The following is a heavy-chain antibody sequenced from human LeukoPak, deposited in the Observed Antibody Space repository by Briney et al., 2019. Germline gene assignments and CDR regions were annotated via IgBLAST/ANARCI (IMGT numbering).Heavy chain of an antibody. CDR2: INHSGST. V-gene: IGHV4-34*01. CDR1: GGSFSGYY. D-gene: IGHD3-9*01. Sequence: SETLSLTCAGYGGSFSGYYWSWIRQPPGKGLEWIGEINHSGSTNYNPSLKSRVTISVDTSKNQFSLKLSSVTAADTAVYYCARGRYTFDIWGQGTMVTVSS. CDR3: ARGRYTFDI. J-gene: IGHJ3*02.